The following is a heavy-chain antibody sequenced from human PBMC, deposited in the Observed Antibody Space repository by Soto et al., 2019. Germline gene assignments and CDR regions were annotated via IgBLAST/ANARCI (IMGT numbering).Heavy chain of an antibody. CDR2: IKSKTDGGTT. V-gene: IGHV3-15*07. Sequence: EVQLVESGGGLVKPGGSLRLSCAASGFTFSNAWMNWVRQAPGKGLEWVGRIKSKTDGGTTEYAAPVKGRFTISSDDSNNTLYLQMNSMKTEETAVYYCTTGDIVVVPDAMANLHHIWGQGTTVTVSS. J-gene: IGHJ3*02. CDR3: TTGDIVVVPDAMANLHHI. CDR1: GFTFSNAW. D-gene: IGHD2-2*01.